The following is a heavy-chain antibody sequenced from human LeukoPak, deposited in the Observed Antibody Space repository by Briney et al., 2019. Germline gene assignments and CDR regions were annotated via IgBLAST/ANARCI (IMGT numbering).Heavy chain of an antibody. CDR2: ISPSGDIT. V-gene: IGHV3-23*01. CDR3: ASTPNGVAAIYFDY. CDR1: GFTFSNHG. J-gene: IGHJ4*02. Sequence: GGSLRLSCAASGFTFSNHGMNWVRQAPGKGLEWVSGISPSGDITYYADSVKGRFTISRDNAKNTLYLQMNSLRAGDTAVYYCASTPNGVAAIYFDYWGQGTLVTVSS. D-gene: IGHD2-15*01.